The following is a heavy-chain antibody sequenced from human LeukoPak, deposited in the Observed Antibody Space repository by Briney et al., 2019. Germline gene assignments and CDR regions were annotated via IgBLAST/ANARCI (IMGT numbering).Heavy chain of an antibody. Sequence: ASVKVSCKASGYTLTDYYMHWVRQTPGQGLEWMGRINPNSGGTNYAQKFQGRVTMTRDTSISTVYMELSRLRSDDTAVYYCARVGYYESSGYYEYWGQGTLVTVSS. CDR3: ARVGYYESSGYYEY. D-gene: IGHD3-22*01. V-gene: IGHV1-2*06. J-gene: IGHJ4*02. CDR2: INPNSGGT. CDR1: GYTLTDYY.